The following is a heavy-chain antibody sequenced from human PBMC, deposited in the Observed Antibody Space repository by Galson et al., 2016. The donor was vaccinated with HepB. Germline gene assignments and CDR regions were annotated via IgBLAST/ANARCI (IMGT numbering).Heavy chain of an antibody. CDR2: IYPGDSET. J-gene: IGHJ4*02. CDR1: GYSFTRHW. V-gene: IGHV5-51*01. CDR3: ARTYSSPRVDY. D-gene: IGHD6-13*01. Sequence: QSGAEVKKPGESLKISCKASGYSFTRHWMGWVRQMPGKGLEWMGIIYPGDSETGYSPSFQGQVTISVDESISTAYLQWNSLKASDTATYYCARTYSSPRVDYWGRGTLVTVSS.